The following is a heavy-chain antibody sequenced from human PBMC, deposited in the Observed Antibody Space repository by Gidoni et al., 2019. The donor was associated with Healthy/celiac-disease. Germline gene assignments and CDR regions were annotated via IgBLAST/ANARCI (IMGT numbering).Heavy chain of an antibody. D-gene: IGHD6-13*01. CDR1: GYTLTSYG. Sequence: QVPLVQSGAEVKKPGDSVKVSCKASGYTLTSYGISWVRQAPGQGLEWMGWISAYNGNTNYAQKLQGRVTMTTDTSTSTAYMELRSLRSDDTAVYYCARTHPGYSSSWYVYWGQGTLVTVSS. V-gene: IGHV1-18*04. J-gene: IGHJ4*02. CDR3: ARTHPGYSSSWYVY. CDR2: ISAYNGNT.